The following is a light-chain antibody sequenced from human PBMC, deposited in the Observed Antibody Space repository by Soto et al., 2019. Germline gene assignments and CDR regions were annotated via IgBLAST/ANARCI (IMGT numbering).Light chain of an antibody. J-gene: IGKJ1*01. Sequence: EIVLTQSPGTLSLSPGERATLSCRASQSVSSNSLAWYQHKSGQPPSLLIYAASRRATDIPDRFSGSGSGTDFTLTISRLEPEDFAIYYCHQFGSSPPRTFGQGTKVEIK. CDR3: HQFGSSPPRT. CDR2: AAS. CDR1: QSVSSNS. V-gene: IGKV3-20*01.